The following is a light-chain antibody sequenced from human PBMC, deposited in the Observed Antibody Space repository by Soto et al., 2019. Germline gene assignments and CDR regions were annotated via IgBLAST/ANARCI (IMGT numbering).Light chain of an antibody. CDR3: QQRSDWIT. V-gene: IGKV3-11*01. CDR1: QSVSSN. Sequence: ELVMMQSPATLSVSPGERATLSFRASQSVSSNLAWYQQKPGQAPRLLIYDASNRATGIPARFSGSGSGTDFTLTISSLEPEDFAVYYCQQRSDWITFGQGTRLEIK. CDR2: DAS. J-gene: IGKJ5*01.